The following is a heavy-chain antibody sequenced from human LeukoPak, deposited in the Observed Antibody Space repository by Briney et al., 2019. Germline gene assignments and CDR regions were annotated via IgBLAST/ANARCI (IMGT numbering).Heavy chain of an antibody. CDR2: INPNSGGT. V-gene: IGHV1-2*02. Sequence: GASVKVSCKASGHTFTGYYMHWVRQAPGQGLEWMGWINPNSGGTNYAQKFQGRVTMTRDTSISTAYMELSRLRSDDTAVYYCARRLLWFGELLSLDYWGQGTLVTVSS. CDR1: GHTFTGYY. CDR3: ARRLLWFGELLSLDY. J-gene: IGHJ4*02. D-gene: IGHD3-10*01.